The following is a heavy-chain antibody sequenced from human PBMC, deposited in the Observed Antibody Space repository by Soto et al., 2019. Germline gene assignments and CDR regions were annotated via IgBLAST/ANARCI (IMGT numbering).Heavy chain of an antibody. CDR2: INHSGST. CDR1: GGSFSGYY. CDR3: ARGLYYDFWSGYHNWFDP. Sequence: SETLSLTCAVYGGSFSGYYWSWIRQPPGKGLEWIGEINHSGSTNYNPSLKSRVTISVDTSKNQFSLKLISVTAADTAVYYCARGLYYDFWSGYHNWFDPWGQGTLVTVSS. V-gene: IGHV4-34*01. D-gene: IGHD3-3*01. J-gene: IGHJ5*02.